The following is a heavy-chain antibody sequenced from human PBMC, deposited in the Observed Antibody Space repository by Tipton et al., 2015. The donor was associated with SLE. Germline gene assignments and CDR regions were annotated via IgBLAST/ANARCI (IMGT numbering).Heavy chain of an antibody. D-gene: IGHD6-13*01. V-gene: IGHV3-48*03. Sequence: SLRLSCAASGFTFSSYEMNWVRPAPGKGLEWISYISSSGTTIYYADSVKGRFTISRDNAKNSVYLQMNSLTAEDTAVYYCANTIAGPYYFDYWGQGTLVTVSS. CDR2: ISSSGTTI. J-gene: IGHJ4*02. CDR1: GFTFSSYE. CDR3: ANTIAGPYYFDY.